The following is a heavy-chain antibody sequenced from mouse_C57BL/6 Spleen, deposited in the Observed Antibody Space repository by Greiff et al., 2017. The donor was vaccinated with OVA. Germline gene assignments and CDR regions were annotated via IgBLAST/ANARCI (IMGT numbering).Heavy chain of an antibody. CDR1: GFTFSSYA. V-gene: IGHV5-4*01. D-gene: IGHD3-2*02. CDR2: ISDGGSYT. Sequence: VQLVESGGGLVKPGGSLKLSCAASGFTFSSYAMSWVRPTPEKRLEWVATISDGGSYTYYPDNVKGRFTISRDNAKNNLYLQMSHLKSEDTAKYYCARDRRSSGYFDYWGQGTTLTVSS. CDR3: ARDRRSSGYFDY. J-gene: IGHJ2*01.